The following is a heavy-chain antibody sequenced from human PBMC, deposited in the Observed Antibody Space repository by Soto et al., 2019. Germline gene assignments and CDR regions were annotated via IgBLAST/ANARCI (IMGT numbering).Heavy chain of an antibody. D-gene: IGHD3-10*01. CDR2: IYYLGST. CDR1: GGSMSEYF. CDR3: ASDGYDGSGSPYPAY. Sequence: SETLSLTCSVSGGSMSEYFWSWIRQSPGKGLEWIGYIYYLGSTDYNPSLKSRVTISVDTSKRQFSLRLTSVTAADTAVYYCASDGYDGSGSPYPAYWGQGTQVTVST. J-gene: IGHJ4*02. V-gene: IGHV4-59*01.